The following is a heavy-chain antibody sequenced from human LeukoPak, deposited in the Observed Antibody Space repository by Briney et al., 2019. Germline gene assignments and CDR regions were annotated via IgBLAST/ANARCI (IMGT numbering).Heavy chain of an antibody. CDR2: THASGSF. Sequence: SETLSLTCTVSGDSISSDTYYWSWIRQPAGKGLQWIGRTHASGSFMYNPSLKSRLTISIDTSKNQFSLKLRSVTAADTAVYYCARGFRGDNFDYWGQGTLVTVSS. V-gene: IGHV4-61*02. CDR3: ARGFRGDNFDY. J-gene: IGHJ4*02. CDR1: GDSISSDTYY. D-gene: IGHD7-27*01.